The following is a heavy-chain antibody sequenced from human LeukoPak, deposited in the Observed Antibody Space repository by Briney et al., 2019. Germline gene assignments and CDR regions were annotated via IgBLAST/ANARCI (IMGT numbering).Heavy chain of an antibody. CDR3: AKDPLKAKDYYDSSSHFDY. Sequence: GGSLRLSCAASGFTFSSYAMSWVRQAPGKGLEWVSAISGSGGSTYYADSVKGRFTISRDNSKNTLYLQMNSLRAEDTAVYYCAKDPLKAKDYYDSSSHFDYWGQGTLVTVSS. D-gene: IGHD3-22*01. CDR1: GFTFSSYA. J-gene: IGHJ4*02. V-gene: IGHV3-23*01. CDR2: ISGSGGST.